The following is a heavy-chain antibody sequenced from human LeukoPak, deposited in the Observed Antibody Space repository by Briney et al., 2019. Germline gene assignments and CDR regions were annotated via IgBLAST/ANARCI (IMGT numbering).Heavy chain of an antibody. V-gene: IGHV1-24*01. CDR1: GYTLTELS. J-gene: IGHJ5*02. Sequence: ASVKVSCKVSGYTLTELSMHWVRQAPGKGLEWMGRFDPEDGETIYAQKFQGRVTITTDESTSTAYMELSSLRSEDTAVYYCARDGIAAAGRYNWFDPWGQGTLVTVSS. CDR2: FDPEDGET. CDR3: ARDGIAAAGRYNWFDP. D-gene: IGHD6-13*01.